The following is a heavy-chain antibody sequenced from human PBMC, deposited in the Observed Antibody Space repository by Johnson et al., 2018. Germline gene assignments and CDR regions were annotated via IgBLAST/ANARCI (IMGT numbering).Heavy chain of an antibody. V-gene: IGHV3-49*03. CDR1: GFTFGDDA. CDR3: TKETEAFEI. CDR2: IRSKAYGGTT. J-gene: IGHJ3*02. Sequence: VQLQESGGGLVQPGRSLRLSCTASGFTFGDDAMSWFRQAPGKGLEWVGLIRSKAYGGTTEYAASVNGRYSISRDDSKSIAYLQMNSLKIEDTAVYYCTKETEAFEIWGQGTMVTVSS.